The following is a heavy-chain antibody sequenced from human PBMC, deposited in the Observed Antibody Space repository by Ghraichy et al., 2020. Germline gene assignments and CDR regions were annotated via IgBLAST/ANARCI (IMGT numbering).Heavy chain of an antibody. CDR1: GFTFSIYW. V-gene: IGHV3-7*03. D-gene: IGHD1-1*01. Sequence: GGSLRLSCAPSGFTFSIYWMTWVRQAPGKGLELVANIKEDGSEKYYVDSVKGRFTISRDNAKNSLYLQMNSLRAEDTAVYYCAREGPGPTVDYWGQGILVTVSS. CDR3: AREGPGPTVDY. CDR2: IKEDGSEK. J-gene: IGHJ4*02.